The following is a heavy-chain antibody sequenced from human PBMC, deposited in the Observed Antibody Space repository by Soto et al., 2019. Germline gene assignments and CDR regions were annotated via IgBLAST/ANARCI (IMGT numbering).Heavy chain of an antibody. CDR2: ISAYNGNT. D-gene: IGHD2-8*01. CDR1: GYTFTSYG. V-gene: IGHV1-18*01. J-gene: IGHJ3*02. Sequence: ASVKVSCKASGYTFTSYGISWVRQAPGQGLEWMGWISAYNGNTNYAQKLQGRVTMTTDTSTSTAYMELRSLRSDDTAVYYCARARFRLVYAIQVDAFDIWGQGTMVTVSS. CDR3: ARARFRLVYAIQVDAFDI.